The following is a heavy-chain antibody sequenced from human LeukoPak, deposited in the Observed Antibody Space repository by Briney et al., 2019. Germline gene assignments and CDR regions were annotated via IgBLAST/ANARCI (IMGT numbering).Heavy chain of an antibody. Sequence: GGSLRLSCAASGFTFSSSRMHWVRQAPGKGLEWVSRITRDGSSTTYADSVKGRFTTSRDNAKNTLYLQMDSLRDDDTAVYYCARDPGYESWSPFWGGMDVWGNGTTVIVSS. V-gene: IGHV3-74*01. CDR1: GFTFSSSR. CDR2: ITRDGSST. J-gene: IGHJ6*04. CDR3: ARDPGYESWSPFWGGMDV. D-gene: IGHD3-16*01.